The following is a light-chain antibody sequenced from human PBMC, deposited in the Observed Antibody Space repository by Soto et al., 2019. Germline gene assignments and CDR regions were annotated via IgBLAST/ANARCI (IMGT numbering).Light chain of an antibody. CDR2: AAS. CDR3: QQYGTSPRT. Sequence: EIVLTQSPGTLSLSPGERATLSCRASQSVRNNYLAWYQQRPGQAPRLLIYAASSRATGIPDRFSDSGSGTDFTLTISRLEPEDFAVYYCQQYGTSPRTFGQGTKVDIK. J-gene: IGKJ1*01. CDR1: QSVRNNY. V-gene: IGKV3-20*01.